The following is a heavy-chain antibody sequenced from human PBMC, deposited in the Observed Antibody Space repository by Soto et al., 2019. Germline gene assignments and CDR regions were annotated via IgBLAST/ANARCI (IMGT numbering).Heavy chain of an antibody. D-gene: IGHD3-10*01. CDR1: GGSISSGDYY. CDR2: IYYSGST. J-gene: IGHJ4*02. V-gene: IGHV4-30-4*01. CDR3: ARSTMVRGVPESPDY. Sequence: PSETLSLTCTVSGGSISSGDYYWSWIRQPPGKGLEWSGYIYYSGSTYYNPSLKSRVTISVDTSKNQFSLKLSSVTAADTAVYYCARSTMVRGVPESPDYWGQGTLVTVSS.